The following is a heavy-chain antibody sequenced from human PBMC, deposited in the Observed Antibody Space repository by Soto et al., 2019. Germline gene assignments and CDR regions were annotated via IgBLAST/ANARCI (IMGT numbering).Heavy chain of an antibody. D-gene: IGHD3-9*01. V-gene: IGHV4-4*02. CDR1: GGSISSSNW. CDR3: ARDFEGRTYSSTPSYPYYYYGMDV. CDR2: IYHSGST. J-gene: IGHJ6*02. Sequence: SETLSLTCAVSGGSISSSNWWSWVRQPPGKGLEWIGEIYHSGSTNYNPSLKSRVTISVDKSKNQFSLKLSSVTAADTAVYYCARDFEGRTYSSTPSYPYYYYGMDVWGQGTTVTVSS.